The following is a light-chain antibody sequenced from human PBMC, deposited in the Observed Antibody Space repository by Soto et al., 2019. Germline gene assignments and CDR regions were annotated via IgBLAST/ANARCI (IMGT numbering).Light chain of an antibody. Sequence: QSVLTQPRSVSGSPGQSVTISCTGTNSDVGRYNFVSWYQQLPGKAPKLLISAVSQRPSGVRDRFSGCKSGNTASLTISGLHADDEADYFCYSYTASDIWVFGGGTKVTVL. V-gene: IGLV2-11*01. CDR1: NSDVGRYNF. CDR2: AVS. J-gene: IGLJ3*02. CDR3: YSYTASDIWV.